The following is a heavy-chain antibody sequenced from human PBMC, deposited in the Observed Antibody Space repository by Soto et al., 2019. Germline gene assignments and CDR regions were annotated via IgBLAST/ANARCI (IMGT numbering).Heavy chain of an antibody. J-gene: IGHJ6*02. D-gene: IGHD2-15*01. Sequence: ASVKVSYKASGGTFSSYAISWVRQAPGQGLEWMGGIIPILGIANYAQKFQGRVTITADKSTSTAYMELSSLRSEDTAVYYCARVARRGYCSGGSCYYYYYGMDVWGQGTTVTVSS. CDR3: ARVARRGYCSGGSCYYYYYGMDV. CDR1: GGTFSSYA. CDR2: IIPILGIA. V-gene: IGHV1-69*10.